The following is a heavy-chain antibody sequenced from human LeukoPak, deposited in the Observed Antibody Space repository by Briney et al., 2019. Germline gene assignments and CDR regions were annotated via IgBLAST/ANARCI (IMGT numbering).Heavy chain of an antibody. CDR3: ARAGRDGYNYADY. V-gene: IGHV1-46*01. CDR1: GYTFPSYF. J-gene: IGHJ4*02. Sequence: ASVKVSCKASGYTFPSYFMHWVRQAPGQGLEWMGIINPTGGSTTYAQKFQGRVTMTRDTSTSTVYMELSSLRSDDTAVYYCARAGRDGYNYADYWGQGTLVTVSS. D-gene: IGHD5-24*01. CDR2: INPTGGST.